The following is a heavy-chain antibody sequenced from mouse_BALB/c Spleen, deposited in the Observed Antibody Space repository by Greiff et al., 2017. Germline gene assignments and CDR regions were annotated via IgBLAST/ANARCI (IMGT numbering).Heavy chain of an antibody. J-gene: IGHJ4*01. CDR2: IYPGDGDT. D-gene: IGHD2-14*01. CDR1: GYTFTSYW. V-gene: IGHV1-87*01. Sequence: QVQLKQSGAELARPGASVKLSCKASGYTFTSYWMQWVKQRPGQGLEWIGAIYPGDGDTRYTQKFKGKATLTADKPSSTAYMQLSSLASEDSAVYYCARQVRRDYYAMDYWGQGTSVTVSS. CDR3: ARQVRRDYYAMDY.